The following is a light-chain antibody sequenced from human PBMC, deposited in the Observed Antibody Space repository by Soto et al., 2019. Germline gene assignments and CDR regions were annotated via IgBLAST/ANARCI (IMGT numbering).Light chain of an antibody. CDR3: KVWDSLSDHHV. CDR1: RPGTKP. CDR2: DDS. Sequence: SYELPQSPSVSVAPRQTALVSCWGDRPGTKPVSWYQQKPRQATGLVVRDDSVRPSGIPERFSGSNSGGTATPNITGVDAGDEADYYCKVWDSLSDHHVFGPGTKVTV. J-gene: IGLJ1*01. V-gene: IGLV3-21*02.